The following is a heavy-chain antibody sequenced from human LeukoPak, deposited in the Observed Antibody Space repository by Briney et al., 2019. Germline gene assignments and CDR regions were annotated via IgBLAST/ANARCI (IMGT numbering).Heavy chain of an antibody. CDR2: INHSGST. CDR1: GGSFSGYY. Sequence: SETLSLTCAVYGGSFSGYYWSWIRQPPGKGLEWIGEINHSGSTNYNPSLKSRVTISGDTSKNQFSLKLSSVTAADTAVYYCAVGGYDTTGYRVGMDYWGQGTLVTVSS. CDR3: AVGGYDTTGYRVGMDY. J-gene: IGHJ4*02. D-gene: IGHD3-22*01. V-gene: IGHV4-34*01.